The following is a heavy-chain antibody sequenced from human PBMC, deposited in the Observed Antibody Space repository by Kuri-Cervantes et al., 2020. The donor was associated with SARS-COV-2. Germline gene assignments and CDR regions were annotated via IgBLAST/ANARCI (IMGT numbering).Heavy chain of an antibody. J-gene: IGHJ4*02. CDR2: INHSGST. Sequence: SQTLSLTCAVYGGSFSGYYWSWIRQPPGKGLEWIGEINHSGSTNYNPSLKSRVTISVDKSKNQFSLKLSSVTAADTAVYYCAAIGWDDFDYWGQGTLVTVAS. CDR3: AAIGWDDFDY. CDR1: GGSFSGYY. V-gene: IGHV4-34*01. D-gene: IGHD1-26*01.